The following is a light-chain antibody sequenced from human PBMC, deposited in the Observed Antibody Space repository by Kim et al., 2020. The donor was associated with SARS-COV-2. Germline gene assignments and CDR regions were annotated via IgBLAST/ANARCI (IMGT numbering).Light chain of an antibody. CDR3: QAWDSSRSV. CDR2: QDS. Sequence: SYELTQPPSVSVSPGQTASITCSGDKLGDKYACWYQQKPGQSPVLVIYQDSKRPSGIPERFSGSNSGNTATLTISGTQAMDEADYYCQAWDSSRSVFGTG. J-gene: IGLJ1*01. CDR1: KLGDKY. V-gene: IGLV3-1*01.